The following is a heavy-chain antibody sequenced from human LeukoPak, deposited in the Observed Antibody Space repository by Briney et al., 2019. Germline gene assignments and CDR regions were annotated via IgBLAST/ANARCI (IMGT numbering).Heavy chain of an antibody. CDR2: IYYSGST. D-gene: IGHD3-22*01. J-gene: IGHJ4*02. CDR3: ASYSNYYDSSGYYSPDY. Sequence: SQTLSLTCTVSGGSISSGGYYWSWIRQPPGKGLEWIGYIYYSGSTYYNPSLKSRVTISVDTSKNQFSLKLSSVTAADTAVYYCASYSNYYDSSGYYSPDYWGQGTLVTVSS. V-gene: IGHV4-30-4*01. CDR1: GGSISSGGYY.